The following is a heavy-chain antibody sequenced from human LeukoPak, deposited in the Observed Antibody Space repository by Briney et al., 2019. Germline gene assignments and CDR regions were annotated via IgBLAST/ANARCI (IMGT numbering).Heavy chain of an antibody. V-gene: IGHV4-59*08. Sequence: PSETLSLTCTVSGGSISSYYWSWIRQPPGKGLEWIGYIYYSGSTNYNPSLKSRVTISVDTSKNQFSLKLSSVTAADTAVYYCARQKGGTSFLGTNWFDPWGQGTLVTVSS. CDR3: ARQKGGTSFLGTNWFDP. CDR1: GGSISSYY. D-gene: IGHD2-2*01. CDR2: IYYSGST. J-gene: IGHJ5*02.